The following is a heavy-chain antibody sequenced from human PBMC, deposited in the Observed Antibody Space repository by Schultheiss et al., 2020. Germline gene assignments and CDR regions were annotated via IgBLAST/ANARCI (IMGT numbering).Heavy chain of an antibody. V-gene: IGHV1-2*02. D-gene: IGHD5-18*01. CDR2: INPNSGGT. CDR1: GYTFTSYD. J-gene: IGHJ3*02. Sequence: ASVKVSCKASGYTFTSYDIHWVRQAPGQGLEWMGWINPNSGGTNYAQKFQGRVTMTRDTSISTAYMELSSLRSEDTAMYYCAIGFRYGAGAYDIWGRGTRVTVSS. CDR3: AIGFRYGAGAYDI.